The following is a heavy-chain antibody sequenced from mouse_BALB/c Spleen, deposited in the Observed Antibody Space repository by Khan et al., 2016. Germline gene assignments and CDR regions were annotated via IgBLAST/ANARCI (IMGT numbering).Heavy chain of an antibody. CDR3: ARWLYYDGSSYYAMDY. CDR1: GFNIKETY. J-gene: IGHJ4*01. V-gene: IGHV14-3*02. Sequence: VQLQQPGAESVKPGASVKLSCTATGFNIKETYMYWVKQRPEQGLEGIGRIDPANGHTKYVPKFQGKATITTDTSSNPAYLQLSSLTSEDTAVYYCARWLYYDGSSYYAMDYWGQGTSVTVSS. D-gene: IGHD1-1*01. CDR2: IDPANGHT.